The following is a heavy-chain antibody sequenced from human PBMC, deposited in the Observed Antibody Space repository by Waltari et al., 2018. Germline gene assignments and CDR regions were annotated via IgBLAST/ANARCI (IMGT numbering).Heavy chain of an antibody. V-gene: IGHV3-53*01. CDR3: AREAGWLARGTFDL. CDR1: GFTVTSNY. D-gene: IGHD6-19*01. CDR2: IETGGNK. J-gene: IGHJ3*01. Sequence: EVQLVESGGGLIQPGGSLRLSCVVSGFTVTSNYMTWVRQAPGKGREWVSLIETGGNKYRADSVKGRFTISRDSSKSTLYLQRNSLRAEDTAVYYCAREAGWLARGTFDLWGQGTTVIVSS.